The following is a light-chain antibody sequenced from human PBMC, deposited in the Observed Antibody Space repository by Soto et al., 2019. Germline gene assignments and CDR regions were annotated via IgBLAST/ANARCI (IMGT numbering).Light chain of an antibody. CDR1: SSDVGGYNY. CDR2: EVS. J-gene: IGLJ1*01. Sequence: QSALTQPASVSGSPGQSITISCTGTSSDVGGYNYVSWYQQHPGKAPKLMIYEVSNRPSGVSNRFSGSKSGKTASLTISGLQAEDEADYYCSSYTSSSTVVFGTGNKLTVL. V-gene: IGLV2-14*01. CDR3: SSYTSSSTVV.